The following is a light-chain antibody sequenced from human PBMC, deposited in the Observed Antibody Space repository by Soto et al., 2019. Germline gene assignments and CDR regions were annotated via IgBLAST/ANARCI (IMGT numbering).Light chain of an antibody. J-gene: IGKJ1*01. CDR1: QSISSW. CDR3: QQSNSYSVA. Sequence: DIQMTQPPSTLSASVGDRVTITCRASQSISSWLAWYQQKPGKAPKLLIYDASSLESGVPSRFSGSGSGTEFTLTISSLQPDDFATYYCQQSNSYSVAFGEGTKVDIK. CDR2: DAS. V-gene: IGKV1-5*01.